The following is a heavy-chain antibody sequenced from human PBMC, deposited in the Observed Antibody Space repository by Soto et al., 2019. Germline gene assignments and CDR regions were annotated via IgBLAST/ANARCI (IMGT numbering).Heavy chain of an antibody. D-gene: IGHD3-9*01. CDR1: GGSISSGGYY. CDR2: IYYSGST. CDR3: ASCEDILSGMGGRYNWFDP. V-gene: IGHV4-31*03. Sequence: QVQLQESGPGLVKPSQTLSLTCTVSGGSISSGGYYWSWIRQHPGTGLEWIGYIYYSGSTYYNPSLKSRVTISVDTSKNQFSLKLSSVTAADTAVYYCASCEDILSGMGGRYNWFDPGGQGTLVIVSS. J-gene: IGHJ5*02.